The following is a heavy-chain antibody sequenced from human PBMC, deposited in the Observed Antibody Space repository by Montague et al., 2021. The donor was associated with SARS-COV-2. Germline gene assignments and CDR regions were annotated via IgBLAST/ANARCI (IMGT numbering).Heavy chain of an antibody. CDR1: GGFFSIYS. Sequence: SETLSPTCAVHGGFFSIYSWNWIRQPPGKGLEWIGEIHHGGSTNYNPSLKSRVTISADTSKNQFSLKLTSVAAADTAVYYCARLGDGVVPSPILGVGPYYSYYYMDVWGKGTTVTVSS. V-gene: IGHV4-34*01. CDR3: ARLGDGVVPSPILGVGPYYSYYYMDV. CDR2: IHHGGST. J-gene: IGHJ6*03. D-gene: IGHD3-10*01.